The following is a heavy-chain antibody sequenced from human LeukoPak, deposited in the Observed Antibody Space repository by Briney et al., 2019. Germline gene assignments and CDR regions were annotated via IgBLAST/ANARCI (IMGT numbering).Heavy chain of an antibody. CDR1: GFTFSSYS. CDR3: ARDTSSGWYGDYYYYMDV. CDR2: ISSSSSTI. J-gene: IGHJ6*03. D-gene: IGHD6-19*01. Sequence: PGGSLRLSCAASGFTFSSYSMNWVRQAPGKGLEWVSYISSSSSTIYYADSVKGRFTISRDNAKNSLYLQMNSLRAEDTAVYYCARDTSSGWYGDYYYYMDVWGKGTTVTVSS. V-gene: IGHV3-48*01.